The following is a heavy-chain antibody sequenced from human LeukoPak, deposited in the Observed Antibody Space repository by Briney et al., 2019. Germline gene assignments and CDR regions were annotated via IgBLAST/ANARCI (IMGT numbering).Heavy chain of an antibody. CDR2: INPSGGST. CDR3: ARDSSWYYDSSGYYYAPYDAFDI. CDR1: GYTFTSYY. D-gene: IGHD3-22*01. Sequence: ASVKVSCKASGYTFTSYYMHWVRQAPGQGREWMGIINPSGGSTNYPQKFQGRVTMTRDTSTSTVYMELSSLRSEDTAVYYCARDSSWYYDSSGYYYAPYDAFDIWGQGTMVTVSS. V-gene: IGHV1-46*01. J-gene: IGHJ3*02.